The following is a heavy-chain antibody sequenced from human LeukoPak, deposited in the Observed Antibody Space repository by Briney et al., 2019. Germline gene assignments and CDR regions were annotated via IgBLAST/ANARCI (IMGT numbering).Heavy chain of an antibody. D-gene: IGHD2-2*02. J-gene: IGHJ5*02. CDR1: GITFSNAW. Sequence: PGGSLRLSCTASGITFSNAWMSWVRQAPGKGLEWVGRIKGETDGGTIDYAAPVKGRFTISGDDSKNTVTLQMNSLRTEDTAVYFCTTDYGEYCSGTTCYKGSWGRGTLVTVSS. CDR3: TTDYGEYCSGTTCYKGS. CDR2: IKGETDGGTI. V-gene: IGHV3-15*01.